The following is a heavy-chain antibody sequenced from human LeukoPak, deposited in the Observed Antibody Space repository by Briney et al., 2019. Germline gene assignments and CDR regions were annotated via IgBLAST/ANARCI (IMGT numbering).Heavy chain of an antibody. D-gene: IGHD6-19*01. CDR3: ASVAGTRRLPSFDY. J-gene: IGHJ4*02. CDR2: ISGSGGST. CDR1: GFTFSSYS. V-gene: IGHV3-23*01. Sequence: PGGSLRLSCAASGFTFSSYSMNWVRQAPGKGLEWVSAISGSGGSTYYADSVKGRFTISRDNSKNTLYLQMNSLTAEDTAVYYCASVAGTRRLPSFDYWGQGTLVTVSS.